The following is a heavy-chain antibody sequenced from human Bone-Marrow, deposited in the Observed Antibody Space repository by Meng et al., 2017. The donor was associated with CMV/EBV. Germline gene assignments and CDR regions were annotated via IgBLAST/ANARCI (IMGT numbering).Heavy chain of an antibody. CDR1: GFTFSSHW. CDR2: INSDASRT. Sequence: GGSLRLSCEASGFTFSSHWMHWVRQTPGKGLVWVSRINSDASRTGYADSVKGRFTISRDNAKNTLYLQMNSLRAEDRAVYYCAKMSQYSTNYYYYYGMDVWGQGTTVTVSS. D-gene: IGHD6-6*01. CDR3: AKMSQYSTNYYYYYGMDV. J-gene: IGHJ6*02. V-gene: IGHV3-74*01.